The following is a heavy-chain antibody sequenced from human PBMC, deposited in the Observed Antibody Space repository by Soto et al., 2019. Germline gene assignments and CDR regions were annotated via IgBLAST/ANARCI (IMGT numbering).Heavy chain of an antibody. CDR1: GGSISSSSYY. Sequence: QLQLQESGPGLVKPSETLSLTCTVSGGSISSSSYYWGWIRQPPGKGLEWIGSIYYSGSTYYNPSLKSRVPISVDTSKNQFSLKLSSVTAADTAVYFCARTRLRFLEWLTWFDPWGQGTLVTVSS. CDR2: IYYSGST. V-gene: IGHV4-39*01. D-gene: IGHD3-3*01. J-gene: IGHJ5*02. CDR3: ARTRLRFLEWLTWFDP.